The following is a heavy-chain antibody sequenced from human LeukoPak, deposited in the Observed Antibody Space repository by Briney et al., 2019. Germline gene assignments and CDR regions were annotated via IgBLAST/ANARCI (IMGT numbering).Heavy chain of an antibody. J-gene: IGHJ4*02. Sequence: ASVKVSCKASGGTFSSYAISWVRQAPGQGLEWMGEIIPIFGTANYAQKFQGRVTITTDESTSTAYMELSSLRSGDPAVYYCARSIAAAGIGYWGQGTLVTVSS. CDR3: ARSIAAAGIGY. CDR1: GGTFSSYA. V-gene: IGHV1-69*05. CDR2: IIPIFGTA. D-gene: IGHD6-13*01.